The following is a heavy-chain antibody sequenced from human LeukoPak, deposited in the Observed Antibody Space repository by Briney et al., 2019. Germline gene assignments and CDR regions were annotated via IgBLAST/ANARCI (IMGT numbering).Heavy chain of an antibody. J-gene: IGHJ4*02. D-gene: IGHD6-19*01. CDR3: ARDTYGTGSHTD. V-gene: IGHV3-7*04. CDR1: GFTFRNYW. Sequence: GGSLRLSCADSGFTFRNYWMTWVRQAPGKGLEWVGNVKQDGSETYYGDSVKGRFTISRDNAKNSLYLQMSSLGAADTAVYYCARDTYGTGSHTDWGQGTLVTVSS. CDR2: VKQDGSET.